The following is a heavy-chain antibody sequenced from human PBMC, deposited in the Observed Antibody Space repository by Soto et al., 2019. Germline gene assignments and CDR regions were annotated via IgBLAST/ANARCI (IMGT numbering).Heavy chain of an antibody. D-gene: IGHD6-13*01. V-gene: IGHV5-51*01. J-gene: IGHJ4*02. CDR2: IYPGDSDT. Sequence: GESLKISCNGSGYSFTIYCIGWVLQMPGKGLEWMGIIYPGDSDTRYSPSFQGQVTISADKSISTAYLQWSSLKASDTAMYYCARHNSSSWFLDYWGQGTLVTVSS. CDR1: GYSFTIYC. CDR3: ARHNSSSWFLDY.